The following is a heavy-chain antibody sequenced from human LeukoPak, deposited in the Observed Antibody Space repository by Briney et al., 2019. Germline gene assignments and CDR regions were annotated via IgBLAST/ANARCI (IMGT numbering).Heavy chain of an antibody. CDR3: ARLTTVTVRSDY. V-gene: IGHV1-8*01. D-gene: IGHD4-17*01. CDR2: MNPNSGNT. J-gene: IGHJ4*02. Sequence: ASVKVSCKASGYTFTSYDINWVRQATGQGLEWMGWMNPNSGNTGYAQKFQGRVTMTRNTSISTAYMELSSLRSEDTAVYYCARLTTVTVRSDYWGQGTLVTVSS. CDR1: GYTFTSYD.